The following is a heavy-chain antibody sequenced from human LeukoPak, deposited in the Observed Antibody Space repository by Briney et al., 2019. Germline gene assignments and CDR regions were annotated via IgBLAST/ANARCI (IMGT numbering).Heavy chain of an antibody. Sequence: SETLSLTCTVSGGSISSSSYYWGWIRQPPGKGLEWIGSIYYSGSTYYNPSLKSRVTISVDTSKNQFSLKLSSVTAADTAVYYCARHPRLSYGSGSYPYEDYWGQGTLVTVSS. J-gene: IGHJ4*02. D-gene: IGHD3-10*01. CDR1: GGSISSSSYY. CDR2: IYYSGST. V-gene: IGHV4-39*01. CDR3: ARHPRLSYGSGSYPYEDY.